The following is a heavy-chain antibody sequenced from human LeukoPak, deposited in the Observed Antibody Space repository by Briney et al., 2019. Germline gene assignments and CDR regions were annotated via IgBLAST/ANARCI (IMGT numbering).Heavy chain of an antibody. Sequence: GGSLRLSCAASGFTFSSYAVSWVRQAPGKGLEWVSAISGSGGNTYYADSVKGRFTISRDNSKNTLCLQMSSLKAEDTAVYYCAKGYDGDYADPCSWGQGTLVTVSS. D-gene: IGHD4-17*01. CDR2: ISGSGGNT. V-gene: IGHV3-23*01. J-gene: IGHJ5*02. CDR1: GFTFSSYA. CDR3: AKGYDGDYADPCS.